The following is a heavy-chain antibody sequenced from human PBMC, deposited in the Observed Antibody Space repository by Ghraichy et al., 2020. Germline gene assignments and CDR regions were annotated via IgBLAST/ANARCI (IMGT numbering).Heavy chain of an antibody. V-gene: IGHV3-48*02. CDR2: ISSSRSSI. Sequence: LSLTCAASGFTFSSYSMNWVRRAPGKGLEWVLYISSSRSSIYYADSVKGRFTISRDNAKNSLYLQMNSLRDEDTAVYYCARGLPNPYYFDYWGQGTLVTVSS. CDR3: ARGLPNPYYFDY. CDR1: GFTFSSYS. J-gene: IGHJ4*02.